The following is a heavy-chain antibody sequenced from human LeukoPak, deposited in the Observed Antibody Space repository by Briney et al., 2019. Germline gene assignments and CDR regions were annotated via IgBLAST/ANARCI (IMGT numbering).Heavy chain of an antibody. J-gene: IGHJ4*02. D-gene: IGHD1-14*01. Sequence: PGGSLRLSCAASEFTFRDYNMNWIRQAPGKGLEWVSHITSGDSTTFYADSVKGRFTISRDNSKNTLYLQMNSLRAEDTAVYYCATLGGTTGTRFDYWGQGTLVTVSS. V-gene: IGHV3-11*01. CDR2: ITSGDSTT. CDR3: ATLGGTTGTRFDY. CDR1: EFTFRDYN.